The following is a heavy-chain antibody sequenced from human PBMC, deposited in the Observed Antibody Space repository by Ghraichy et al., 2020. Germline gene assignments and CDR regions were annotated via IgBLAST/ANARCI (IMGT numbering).Heavy chain of an antibody. Sequence: GESLNISCTASGFIFGDYAMSWFRQAPGKGPEWIAFITSKSYGGTAHYAASVIGRFTISRDDSKSIAYLQMNSLKSEDTAVYYCTGALGVPVGSWYFAYWGQGTLVTVSS. CDR1: GFIFGDYA. V-gene: IGHV3-49*03. D-gene: IGHD2-2*01. CDR2: ITSKSYGGTA. J-gene: IGHJ4*02. CDR3: TGALGVPVGSWYFAY.